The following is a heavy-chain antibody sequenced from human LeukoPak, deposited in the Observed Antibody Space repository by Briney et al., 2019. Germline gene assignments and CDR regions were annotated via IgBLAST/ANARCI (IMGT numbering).Heavy chain of an antibody. V-gene: IGHV3-15*07. CDR1: GFSFSDTY. Sequence: GGSLRLSCAASGFSFSDTYINWVRQIPGTGLEWVGLIKNKADRGEIEYAAPVKDRFTISRDDSKNTVYLQMSSLKTEDTAVYYCTTESSGSLPYWGQGTLVTVPS. J-gene: IGHJ4*02. CDR2: IKNKADRGEI. D-gene: IGHD1-26*01. CDR3: TTESSGSLPY.